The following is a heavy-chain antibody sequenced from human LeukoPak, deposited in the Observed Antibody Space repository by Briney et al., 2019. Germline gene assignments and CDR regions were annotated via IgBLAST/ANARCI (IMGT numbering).Heavy chain of an antibody. D-gene: IGHD2/OR15-2a*01. J-gene: IGHJ4*02. CDR3: ARGYFLGFDY. Sequence: GGSLRLSCAASGFTFSYYGIHWVRQAPGKGLEWVAVIWYAGSNKYYADSVKGRLTISRDNAKNSLYLQMNSLRAEDAAVYYCARGYFLGFDYWGQGTLVTVSS. CDR1: GFTFSYYG. CDR2: IWYAGSNK. V-gene: IGHV3-33*01.